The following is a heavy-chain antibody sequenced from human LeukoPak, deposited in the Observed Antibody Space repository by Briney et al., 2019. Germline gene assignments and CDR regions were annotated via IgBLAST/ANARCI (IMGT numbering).Heavy chain of an antibody. CDR2: IWYDGSNK. CDR1: GFIFSSYG. Sequence: GGSLRLSCAASGFIFSSYGMHRVRQAPGKGLEWVAVIWYDGSNKYYADSVKGRFTISRDNSKNTLYLQMNSLRAEDTAVYYCARRYCSSTSCYFSNWFNPWGQGTLVTASS. D-gene: IGHD2-2*01. J-gene: IGHJ5*02. V-gene: IGHV3-33*01. CDR3: ARRYCSSTSCYFSNWFNP.